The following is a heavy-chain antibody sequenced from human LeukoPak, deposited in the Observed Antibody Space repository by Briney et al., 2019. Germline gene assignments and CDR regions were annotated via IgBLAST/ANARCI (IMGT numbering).Heavy chain of an antibody. V-gene: IGHV3-33*01. J-gene: IGHJ5*02. Sequence: PGGSLRLSCAASGFTFSSYGMHWVRQAPGKGLEWVAVIWYDGSNKYYADSVKGRFTISRDNSKNTLYLQMNSLRAEDTAVYYCARDYTYYYDSSYNWFDPWGQGTLVTVSS. CDR2: IWYDGSNK. CDR3: ARDYTYYYDSSYNWFDP. D-gene: IGHD3-22*01. CDR1: GFTFSSYG.